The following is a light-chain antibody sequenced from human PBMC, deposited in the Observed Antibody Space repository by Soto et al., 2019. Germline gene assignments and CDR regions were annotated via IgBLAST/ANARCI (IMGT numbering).Light chain of an antibody. V-gene: IGKV1-33*01. CDR1: QDISNY. Sequence: DIQMTQSPSSLSASVGDRVTVTCQASQDISNYLNWYQQKPGKAPKLLIHDASNLEPGVPSRFSGSGSGTYFSLTISSPQPEDIAVYYCQQYDKLPLTLGGGTKVDIK. CDR2: DAS. CDR3: QQYDKLPLT. J-gene: IGKJ4*01.